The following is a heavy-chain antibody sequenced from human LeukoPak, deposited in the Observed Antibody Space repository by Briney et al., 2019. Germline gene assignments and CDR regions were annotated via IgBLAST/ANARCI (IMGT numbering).Heavy chain of an antibody. Sequence: GGSLRLSCAASGFTFSSYWMGWVRQAPGKGLEWVANIKQDGSEKYYVDSVKGRFTISRDNAKNSLCLQVNSLRAEDTAVYYCARESVGATYFDYWGQGTLVTVSS. V-gene: IGHV3-7*05. CDR2: IKQDGSEK. CDR1: GFTFSSYW. D-gene: IGHD1-26*01. CDR3: ARESVGATYFDY. J-gene: IGHJ4*02.